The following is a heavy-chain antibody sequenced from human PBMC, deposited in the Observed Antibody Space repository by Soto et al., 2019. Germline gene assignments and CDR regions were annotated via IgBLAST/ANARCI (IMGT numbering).Heavy chain of an antibody. Sequence: GESLKISCKGSGYYFSNYGIIWVRQGPVKGLEWMGKIDPGDSDANYSPSFQGHVTISADMPITTAYLLWGSLKASDSAIYYCTRRAPVRPGYYAMDVWGQGTTVAVSS. V-gene: IGHV5-10-1*01. D-gene: IGHD2-2*01. J-gene: IGHJ6*02. CDR3: TRRAPVRPGYYAMDV. CDR1: GYYFSNYG. CDR2: IDPGDSDA.